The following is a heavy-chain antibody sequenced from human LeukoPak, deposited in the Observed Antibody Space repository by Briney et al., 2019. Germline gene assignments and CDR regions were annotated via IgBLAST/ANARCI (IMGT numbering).Heavy chain of an antibody. CDR1: GFTVSINS. D-gene: IGHD6-13*01. CDR2: IYSGGNT. J-gene: IGHJ4*02. Sequence: GGSLRLSCTVSGFTVSINSMSWVRQAPGKGLEWVSFIYSGGNTHYSDSVKGRFTISRDNSKNTLYLQMNSLRAEDTAVYYCAKGGSSSWDYFDHWGQGTLVTVSS. V-gene: IGHV3-53*01. CDR3: AKGGSSSWDYFDH.